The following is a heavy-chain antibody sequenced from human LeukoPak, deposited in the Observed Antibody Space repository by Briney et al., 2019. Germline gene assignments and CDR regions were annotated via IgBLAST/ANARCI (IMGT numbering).Heavy chain of an antibody. CDR1: GFTFSSYA. Sequence: PGGSLRLSCAASGFTFSSYAMSWVRQAPGKGLEWVSAISGSGGSTYYADSVKSRFTISRDNSKNTLYLQMNSLRAEDTASYYCAKGAWIQLWSYYFDYWGQGTLVTVSS. CDR2: ISGSGGST. CDR3: AKGAWIQLWSYYFDY. D-gene: IGHD5-18*01. V-gene: IGHV3-23*01. J-gene: IGHJ4*02.